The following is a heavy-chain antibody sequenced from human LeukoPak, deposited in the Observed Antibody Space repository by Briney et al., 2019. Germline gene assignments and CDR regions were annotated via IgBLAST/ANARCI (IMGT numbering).Heavy chain of an antibody. CDR3: ARANRYDLYFDY. CDR1: GFTVSSND. D-gene: IGHD5-12*01. V-gene: IGHV3-53*01. CDR2: IYSGGSP. Sequence: GGSLRLSCAASGFTVSSNDMSWVRQAPGKGLEWVSVIYSGGSPYYADSVKGRFTIPRDNSKNTLYLQMNSLRAEDTAVYYCARANRYDLYFDYWGQGTLVTVSS. J-gene: IGHJ4*02.